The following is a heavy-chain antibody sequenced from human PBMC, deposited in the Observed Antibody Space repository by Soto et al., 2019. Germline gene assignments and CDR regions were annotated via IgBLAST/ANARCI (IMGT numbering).Heavy chain of an antibody. D-gene: IGHD2-2*03. V-gene: IGHV3-30*18. Sequence: GGSLRLSCAASGFTFSSYGMHWVRQAPGKGLEWVAVISYDGSNKYYADSVKGRFTISRDNSKNTLYLQMNSLRAEDTAVYYCAKDFGYCSSTSCYYYYYMDVWGKGTTVTVSS. J-gene: IGHJ6*03. CDR2: ISYDGSNK. CDR1: GFTFSSYG. CDR3: AKDFGYCSSTSCYYYYYMDV.